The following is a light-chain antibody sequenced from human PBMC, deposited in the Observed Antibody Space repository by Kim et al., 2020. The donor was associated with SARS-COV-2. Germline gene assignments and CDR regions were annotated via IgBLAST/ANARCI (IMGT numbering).Light chain of an antibody. CDR2: LAS. CDR3: QHYSRFPYA. J-gene: IGKJ2*01. Sequence: DIQMTQSSSTLSASLGDRVTITCRASQNINTWLAWYQQKPGKAPNLLIYLASTLESGVPPRFSGSGSGTEFTLTINSLQPDDFATYYCQHYSRFPYAFGQGTKLEI. V-gene: IGKV1-5*03. CDR1: QNINTW.